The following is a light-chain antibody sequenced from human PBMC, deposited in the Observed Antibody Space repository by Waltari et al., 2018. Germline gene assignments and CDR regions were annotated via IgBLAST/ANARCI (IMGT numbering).Light chain of an antibody. J-gene: IGKJ1*01. CDR1: QSVGTS. CDR2: GAS. CDR3: QHYVRLPAT. Sequence: EVVLTHSPGTLSFSPGERATLACRASQSVGTSLAWYQQKPVQAPRLLIYGASRRATVIPDSFSGRGSGTYFSLTISRLEPEDFAVYYCQHYVRLPATFGQGTKVEI. V-gene: IGKV3-20*01.